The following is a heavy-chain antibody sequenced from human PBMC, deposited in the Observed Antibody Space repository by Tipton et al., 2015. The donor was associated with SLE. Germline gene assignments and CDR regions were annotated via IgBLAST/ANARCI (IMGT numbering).Heavy chain of an antibody. Sequence: TLSLTCTVSGGSISGYYWSWIRQLPGKGLEWVGYIRYSGSTSYNPSLRSRVITSLDMSKKQFSLKVTSVTAADTAVYYCARDSPTVAGTFDSWGQGTLVIVSA. CDR1: GGSISGYY. D-gene: IGHD6-19*01. CDR2: IRYSGST. V-gene: IGHV4-59*12. CDR3: ARDSPTVAGTFDS. J-gene: IGHJ4*02.